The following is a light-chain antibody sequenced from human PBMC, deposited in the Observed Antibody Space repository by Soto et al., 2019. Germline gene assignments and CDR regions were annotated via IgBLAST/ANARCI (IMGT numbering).Light chain of an antibody. CDR3: SSYTSSSTYV. CDR2: EVS. V-gene: IGLV2-14*01. J-gene: IGLJ1*01. Sequence: QSALTQPASVSGSPGQSITISCTGTSSDVGGYNYVSWYQQHPGKAPKLMSYEVSNRPSGVSNRFSGSNSGNTASLTISGLQAEDEADYYCSSYTSSSTYVFGTGTKLTVL. CDR1: SSDVGGYNY.